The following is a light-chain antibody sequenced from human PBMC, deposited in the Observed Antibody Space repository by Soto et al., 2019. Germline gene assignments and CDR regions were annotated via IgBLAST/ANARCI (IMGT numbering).Light chain of an antibody. V-gene: IGKV1-5*01. Sequence: DIQMTQSPSTLSASVGDRVTITCRARQSISIWLAWYQQKPGKAPKLLIYDASILESGVPSRFSGSGSGTEFTLTISSLQPDDSATYYCQQYNSYRTFGQGTKVEI. CDR3: QQYNSYRT. CDR2: DAS. J-gene: IGKJ1*01. CDR1: QSISIW.